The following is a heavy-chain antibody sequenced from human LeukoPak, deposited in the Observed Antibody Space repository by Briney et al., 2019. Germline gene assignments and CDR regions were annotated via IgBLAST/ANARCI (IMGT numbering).Heavy chain of an antibody. CDR2: IKQDGSEK. V-gene: IGHV3-7*03. CDR3: ARVQQYDKFDY. Sequence: PGGSLRLSCAASGFTFSNYWMSWVRQAPGKGLEWVANIKQDGSEKYYVDSVKGRFTISRDNAKNSLYLQMNSLRAEDTAFYYCARVQQYDKFDYWGQGTLVTVSS. J-gene: IGHJ4*02. D-gene: IGHD3-22*01. CDR1: GFTFSNYW.